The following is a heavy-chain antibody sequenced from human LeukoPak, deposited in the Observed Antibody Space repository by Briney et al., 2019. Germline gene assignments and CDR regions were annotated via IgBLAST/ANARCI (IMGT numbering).Heavy chain of an antibody. CDR3: ARRGVAAQARGRLFAFDI. Sequence: PSETLSLTCTVSGGSISSSSYYWSWIRQPPGKGLEWIGEINHSGSTNYNPSLKSRVTISVDTSKNQFSLKLSSVTAADTAVYYCARRGVAAQARGRLFAFDIWGQGTMVTVSS. D-gene: IGHD6-6*01. CDR2: INHSGST. V-gene: IGHV4-39*07. J-gene: IGHJ3*02. CDR1: GGSISSSSYY.